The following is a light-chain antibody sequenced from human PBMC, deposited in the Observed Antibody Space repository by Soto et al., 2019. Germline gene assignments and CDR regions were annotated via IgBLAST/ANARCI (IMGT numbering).Light chain of an antibody. CDR3: QVWDSSSVL. CDR2: YDS. Sequence: SYELTQPPSVSVAPGKTARITCGGNNSGSKSVHWYQQKPGQAPVLVIYYDSDRPSGIPERFSGSSSGNTATLTISRVEAGDEADYYCQVWDSSSVLFGGGTKLTVL. J-gene: IGLJ2*01. CDR1: NSGSKS. V-gene: IGLV3-21*04.